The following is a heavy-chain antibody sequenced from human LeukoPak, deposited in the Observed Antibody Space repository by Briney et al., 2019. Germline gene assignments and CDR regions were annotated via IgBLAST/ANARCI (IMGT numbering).Heavy chain of an antibody. CDR2: IYYSGST. Sequence: SETLSLTCTVSGGSISSYYWSWIRQPPGKGLEWSGYIYYSGSTNYNPSLKSRVTISVDASKNQFSLKLSSVTAADTAVYYCARDRYSSSWSSFPDYWGQGTLVTVSS. CDR1: GGSISSYY. D-gene: IGHD6-13*01. V-gene: IGHV4-59*01. CDR3: ARDRYSSSWSSFPDY. J-gene: IGHJ4*02.